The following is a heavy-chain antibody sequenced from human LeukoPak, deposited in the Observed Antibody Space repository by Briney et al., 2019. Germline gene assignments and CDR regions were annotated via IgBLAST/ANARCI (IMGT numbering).Heavy chain of an antibody. V-gene: IGHV4-38-2*02. Sequence: SETLSLTCTVSGYSISSGYYWGWIRQPPGKGLEWIGSIYHSGSTYYNPSLKSRVTISVDTSKNQISLKLSSVTAADTAVYYCARVPGGALNWFDPWGQGTLVTVSS. CDR1: GYSISSGYY. CDR2: IYHSGST. D-gene: IGHD1-1*01. J-gene: IGHJ5*02. CDR3: ARVPGGALNWFDP.